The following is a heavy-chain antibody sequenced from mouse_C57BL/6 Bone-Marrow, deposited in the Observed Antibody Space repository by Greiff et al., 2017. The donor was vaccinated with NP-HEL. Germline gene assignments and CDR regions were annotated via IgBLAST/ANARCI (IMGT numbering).Heavy chain of an antibody. Sequence: VQLQQPGAELVKPGASVKLSCKASGYTFTSYWMQWVKQRPGQGLEWIGEIYPSDGYTNYNQKFKGKATLTVDTCSSTAYLTLSSLTSEDSAVYYCARFRITTVGPFDYWGQGTTLTVSS. CDR2: IYPSDGYT. D-gene: IGHD1-1*01. V-gene: IGHV1-50*01. J-gene: IGHJ2*01. CDR3: ARFRITTVGPFDY. CDR1: GYTFTSYW.